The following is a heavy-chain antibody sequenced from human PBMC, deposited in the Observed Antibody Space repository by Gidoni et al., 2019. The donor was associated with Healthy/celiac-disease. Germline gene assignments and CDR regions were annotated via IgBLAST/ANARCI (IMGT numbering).Heavy chain of an antibody. J-gene: IGHJ6*03. Sequence: EVQLVESGGGLVQPGGSLRLSCAASGFPFSSYWMHWVRQAPGKGLVWVSRINSDGSSTSYADSVKGRFTISRDNAKNTLYLQMNSLRAEDTAVYYCARGELTADYYYYYRDVWGKGTTVTVSS. CDR3: ARGELTADYYYYYRDV. CDR2: INSDGSST. D-gene: IGHD3-10*01. V-gene: IGHV3-74*01. CDR1: GFPFSSYW.